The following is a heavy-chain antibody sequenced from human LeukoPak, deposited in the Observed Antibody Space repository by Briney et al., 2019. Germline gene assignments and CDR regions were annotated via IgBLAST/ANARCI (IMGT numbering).Heavy chain of an antibody. Sequence: GGSLRLSCAASGFTFSNYAMSWVRQAPGKGLEWVSAISGSGGSTYYADSVKGRFTISRDNSKNTLYLQMSSLRAEDTAVYYCAKNFGSGSYHLWFDPWGQGTLVTVSS. CDR3: AKNFGSGSYHLWFDP. CDR2: ISGSGGST. CDR1: GFTFSNYA. J-gene: IGHJ5*02. D-gene: IGHD3-10*01. V-gene: IGHV3-23*01.